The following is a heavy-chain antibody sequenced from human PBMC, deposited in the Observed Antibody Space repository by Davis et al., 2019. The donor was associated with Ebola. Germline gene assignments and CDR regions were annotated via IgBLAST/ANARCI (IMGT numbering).Heavy chain of an antibody. CDR1: GFRLTSYY. CDR3: ARDPSPLWNNYYGVGYFDY. CDR2: IIPSDSST. J-gene: IGHJ4*02. V-gene: IGHV1-46*01. Sequence: ASVTVSCKTSGFRLTSYYMHWVRQAPGQGPEWMGMIIPSDSSTTYAQKFQGRVTMTRDTSTDTVYMELSSLTSDDTAVYYCARDPSPLWNNYYGVGYFDYWGQGTLVTVSS. D-gene: IGHD3-3*01.